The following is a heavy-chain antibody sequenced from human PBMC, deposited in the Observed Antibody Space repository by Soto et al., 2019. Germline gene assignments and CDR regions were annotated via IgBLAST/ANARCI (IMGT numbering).Heavy chain of an antibody. J-gene: IGHJ5*02. D-gene: IGHD5-12*01. CDR3: ARHLSNVNSGYDSPFDP. Sequence: SETLSLTCSVSNDSISNYFWSWIRQPPGKGLEWIGFVSYSGSTDYNPSLKSRVSIPIDTSKSLFSLRLSSVTAADTAVYYCARHLSNVNSGYDSPFDPWGHGTLVTVSS. CDR2: VSYSGST. V-gene: IGHV4-59*08. CDR1: NDSISNYF.